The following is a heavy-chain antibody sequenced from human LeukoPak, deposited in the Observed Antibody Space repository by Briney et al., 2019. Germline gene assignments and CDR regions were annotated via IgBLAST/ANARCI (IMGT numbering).Heavy chain of an antibody. D-gene: IGHD2-2*01. Sequence: SVKVSCKASGGTFSSYAISWVRQAPGQGLEWMGGIIPIFGTANYAQKFQGRVTITADESTSTAYMELSSLRAEDTAAYYCAKDLVVPAATEAWGQGTLVTVSS. J-gene: IGHJ5*02. CDR2: IIPIFGTA. CDR3: AKDLVVPAATEA. CDR1: GGTFSSYA. V-gene: IGHV1-69*01.